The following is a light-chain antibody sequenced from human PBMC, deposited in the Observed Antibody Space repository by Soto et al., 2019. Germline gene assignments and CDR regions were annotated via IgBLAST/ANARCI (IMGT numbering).Light chain of an antibody. CDR1: SGDIGSYTY. Sequence: QSALTQPASVSGSPGQSITISCTGTSGDIGSYTYVSWYQQYPGKAPKLLISEVTNRPSGVSNRFSGSKSGNTASLTISGLQAEDEAHYYCSSYTTNSPPVVSGGGTKLTVL. CDR2: EVT. J-gene: IGLJ2*01. CDR3: SSYTTNSPPVV. V-gene: IGLV2-14*01.